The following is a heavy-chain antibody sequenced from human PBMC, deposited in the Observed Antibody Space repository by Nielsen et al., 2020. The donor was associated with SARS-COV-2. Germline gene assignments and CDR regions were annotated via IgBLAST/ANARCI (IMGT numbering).Heavy chain of an antibody. CDR3: ARGEYNGYGFYDF. CDR2: IGSVVSYI. CDR1: GFTFSSYT. Sequence: GSLRLSCTASGFTFSSYTMNWVRQAPGKGLEWVSSIGSVVSYIFYADSVKGRFTISRDNAKNSVYLQMHSLRAEDTAVYYCARGEYNGYGFYDFWGQGTLVTVSS. V-gene: IGHV3-21*06. J-gene: IGHJ4*02. D-gene: IGHD5-12*01.